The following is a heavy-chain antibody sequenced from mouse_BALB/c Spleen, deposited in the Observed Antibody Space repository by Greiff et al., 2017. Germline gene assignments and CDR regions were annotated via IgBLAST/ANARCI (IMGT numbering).Heavy chain of an antibody. CDR3: ARDTAEAMDY. Sequence: EVKLMESGGGLVQPGGSLRLSCATSGFTFTDYYMSWVRQPPGKALEWLGFIRNKANGYTTEYSASVKGRFTISRDNSQSILYLQMNTLRAEDSATYYCARDTAEAMDYWGQGTSVTVSS. CDR1: GFTFTDYY. CDR2: IRNKANGYTT. V-gene: IGHV7-3*02. D-gene: IGHD1-2*01. J-gene: IGHJ4*01.